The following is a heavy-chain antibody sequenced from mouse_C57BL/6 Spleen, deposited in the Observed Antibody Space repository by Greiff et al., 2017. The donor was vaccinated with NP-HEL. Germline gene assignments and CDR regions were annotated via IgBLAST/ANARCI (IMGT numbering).Heavy chain of an antibody. D-gene: IGHD3-1*01. CDR1: GYTFTSYW. J-gene: IGHJ1*03. CDR3: APSGIAHCYFDV. Sequence: QVQLQQPGAELVKPGASVKLSCKASGYTFTSYWMHWVKQRPGQGLEWIGMIHPNSSSTNYNEKFKSKATLPVDKSSSSAYMQLSSLTSEDSAVYYCAPSGIAHCYFDVWGTGTTVTVSS. CDR2: IHPNSSST. V-gene: IGHV1-64*01.